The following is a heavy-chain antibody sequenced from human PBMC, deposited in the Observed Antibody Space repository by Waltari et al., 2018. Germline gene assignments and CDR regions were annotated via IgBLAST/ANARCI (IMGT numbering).Heavy chain of an antibody. CDR3: ARDHDSSSWLFDY. CDR2: ISRSSSYI. Sequence: EVQLVESGGGLVKPGGSLRLSCAASGFTFSSYSMNWVRQAPGKGLEGVSSISRSSSYIYYADSVKGRFTISRDNAKNSLYLQMNSLRAEDTAVYYCARDHDSSSWLFDYWCQGTLVTVSS. CDR1: GFTFSSYS. D-gene: IGHD6-13*01. J-gene: IGHJ4*02. V-gene: IGHV3-21*01.